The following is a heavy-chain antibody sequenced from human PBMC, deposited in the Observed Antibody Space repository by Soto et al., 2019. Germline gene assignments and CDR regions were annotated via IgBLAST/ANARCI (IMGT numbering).Heavy chain of an antibody. V-gene: IGHV1-69*12. CDR1: GGTFSNHA. Sequence: QVQLVQSGAEVKKPGSSVKVSCKASGGTFSNHAINWVRQAPGQGLEWMGRIIPIFTTTDHAQRFQGRVTITADESTITAYMELRSLKHDDTAVYYCAREVAADGTFREDVFDIWGQGTMVTVSS. D-gene: IGHD6-13*01. CDR3: AREVAADGTFREDVFDI. J-gene: IGHJ3*02. CDR2: IIPIFTTT.